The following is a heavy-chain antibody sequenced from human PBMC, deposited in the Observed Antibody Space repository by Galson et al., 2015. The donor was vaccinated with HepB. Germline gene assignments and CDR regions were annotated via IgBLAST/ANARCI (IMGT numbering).Heavy chain of an antibody. J-gene: IGHJ4*02. Sequence: SLRLSCAASGFTFDDYTMHWVRQAPGKGLEWVSLISWDGGSTYYADSVKGRFTISRDNSKNSLYLQMNSLRTEDTALYYCAKDVYSSSWLKGYFDYWGQGTLVTVSS. D-gene: IGHD6-13*01. CDR1: GFTFDDYT. CDR3: AKDVYSSSWLKGYFDY. CDR2: ISWDGGST. V-gene: IGHV3-43*01.